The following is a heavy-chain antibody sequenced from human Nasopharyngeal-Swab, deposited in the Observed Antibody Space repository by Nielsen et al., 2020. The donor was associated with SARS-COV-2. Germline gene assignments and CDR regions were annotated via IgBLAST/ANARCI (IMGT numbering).Heavy chain of an antibody. V-gene: IGHV5-51*01. CDR1: GYSFTSYW. D-gene: IGHD3-22*01. CDR3: ARHSRDYYDSSGYYFDY. CDR2: IYPGDSDT. Sequence: SCKGSGYSFTSYWIGWVRQKPGKGLEWMGIIYPGDSDTRYSPAFHGQVTISADKSISTAYLQWSSLKASDTAMYYSARHSRDYYDSSGYYFDYWGQGTLVTVSS. J-gene: IGHJ4*02.